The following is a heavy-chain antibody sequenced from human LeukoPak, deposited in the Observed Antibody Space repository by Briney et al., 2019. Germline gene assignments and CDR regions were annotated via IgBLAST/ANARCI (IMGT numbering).Heavy chain of an antibody. CDR3: VKARMPHCGTDCLES. Sequence: GESLRLSCAASGFTFSNYGMSWARQAPGKGLEWVSVIRGSGGGTYYADSVKGRFTFSRDNSKNTVYLQMNSLRAEDTAVYYCVKARMPHCGTDCLESWGQGTLVTVSS. V-gene: IGHV3-23*01. CDR2: IRGSGGGT. D-gene: IGHD2-21*02. J-gene: IGHJ4*02. CDR1: GFTFSNYG.